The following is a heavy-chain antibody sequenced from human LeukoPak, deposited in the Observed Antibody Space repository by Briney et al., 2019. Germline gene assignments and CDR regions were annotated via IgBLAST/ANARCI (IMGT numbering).Heavy chain of an antibody. Sequence: SETLSLTCTVSGGSISSYYWSWIRQPPGKGLEWIGYIYYSGSTNYNPSLKSRVTISVDTSKNQFSLKLSSVTAADTAVYYCARIPFYCSGGSYYAHFDYWGQGTLVTVSS. J-gene: IGHJ4*02. CDR1: GGSISSYY. V-gene: IGHV4-59*01. CDR3: ARIPFYCSGGSYYAHFDY. CDR2: IYYSGST. D-gene: IGHD2-15*01.